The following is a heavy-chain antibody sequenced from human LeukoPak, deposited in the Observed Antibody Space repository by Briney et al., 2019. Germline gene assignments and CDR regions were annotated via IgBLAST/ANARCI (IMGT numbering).Heavy chain of an antibody. J-gene: IGHJ3*02. V-gene: IGHV3-7*04. CDR2: INKDGSEK. Sequence: GGSLRLSCAASGFTSGSYWMTWVRQAPGKGLEWVANINKDGSEKHYVDSVKGRFTISRDNAKNSLYLEMNSLRAEDTAMYYCARDLSSAWLDTFDIWSQGTMVTVSS. D-gene: IGHD2-15*01. CDR3: ARDLSSAWLDTFDI. CDR1: GFTSGSYW.